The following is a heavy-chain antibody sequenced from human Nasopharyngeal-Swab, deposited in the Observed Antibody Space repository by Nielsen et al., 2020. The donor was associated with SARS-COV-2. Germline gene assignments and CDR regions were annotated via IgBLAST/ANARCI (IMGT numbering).Heavy chain of an antibody. V-gene: IGHV1-69*13. Sequence: SVKVSCKASGGTYSIYAISWVRQAPGHGPEWMGGIIPIFGTSDYAQKFQGRVTITADEFTSTAYMELSSLRSVVTAVYYCARMHCGGDCYSRGEDAFDLWGQGTLVTVSS. CDR1: GGTYSIYA. CDR2: IIPIFGTS. CDR3: ARMHCGGDCYSRGEDAFDL. J-gene: IGHJ3*01. D-gene: IGHD2-21*02.